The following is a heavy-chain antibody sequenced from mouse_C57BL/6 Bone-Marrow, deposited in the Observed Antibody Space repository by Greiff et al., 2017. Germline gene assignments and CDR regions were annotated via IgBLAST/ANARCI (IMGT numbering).Heavy chain of an antibody. Sequence: VQLVESGPELVMPGASVKISCKASGYAFSSSWMNRVKQRDGKGLEWIGRIYPGDGDTNYNGKFKGKATLTADKSSITAYMQLSSLTSEYSAVYFCERCYGNYLYFDYWCQGTTLTVSS. CDR3: ERCYGNYLYFDY. J-gene: IGHJ2*01. CDR2: IYPGDGDT. V-gene: IGHV1-82*01. D-gene: IGHD2-1*01. CDR1: GYAFSSSW.